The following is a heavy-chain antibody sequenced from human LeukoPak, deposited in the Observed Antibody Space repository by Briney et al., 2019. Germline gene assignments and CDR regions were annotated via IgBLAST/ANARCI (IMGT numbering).Heavy chain of an antibody. CDR1: GFTFSSYS. V-gene: IGHV3-21*01. CDR2: ISSSSSYI. J-gene: IGHJ4*02. Sequence: KPGGSLRLSCAASGFTFSSYSMNWVRQAPGKGLEWVSSISSSSSYIYYADSVKGRFTISRDNAKNSLYQQMNSLRAEDTAVYYCAREGIAAAGTGGDYWGQGTLVTVSS. CDR3: AREGIAAAGTGGDY. D-gene: IGHD6-13*01.